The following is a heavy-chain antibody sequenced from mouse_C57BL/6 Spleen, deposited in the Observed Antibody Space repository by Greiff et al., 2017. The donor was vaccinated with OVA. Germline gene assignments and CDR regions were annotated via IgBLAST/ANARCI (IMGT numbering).Heavy chain of an antibody. Sequence: EVHLVESGGGLVKPGGSLKLSCAASGFTFSSYTMSWVRQTPEKRLEWVATISGGGGNTYYPDSVKGRFTISRDNAKNTLYLQMSSLRSEDTALYYCARYDYDAAWFAYWGQGTLVTVSA. D-gene: IGHD2-4*01. CDR3: ARYDYDAAWFAY. CDR1: GFTFSSYT. V-gene: IGHV5-9*01. J-gene: IGHJ3*01. CDR2: ISGGGGNT.